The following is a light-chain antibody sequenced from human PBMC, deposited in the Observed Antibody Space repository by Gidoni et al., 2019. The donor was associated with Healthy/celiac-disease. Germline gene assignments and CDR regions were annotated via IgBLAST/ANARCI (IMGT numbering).Light chain of an antibody. CDR1: QSVSSY. Sequence: EIVLTQSPATLSLSPGERATLSCRASQSVSSYLAWYQQKPGQAPRLLIYDASNRATGVPARFSDSGSGTDFTLTISSLEPEDFAVYSCQQRSHWPPALTFGGGTKVEIK. CDR3: QQRSHWPPALT. V-gene: IGKV3-11*01. CDR2: DAS. J-gene: IGKJ4*01.